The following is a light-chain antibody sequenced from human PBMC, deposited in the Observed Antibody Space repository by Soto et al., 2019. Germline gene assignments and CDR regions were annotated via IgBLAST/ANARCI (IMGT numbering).Light chain of an antibody. CDR2: TAS. CDR3: QEAASFPFT. CDR1: QPIKTW. J-gene: IGKJ3*01. V-gene: IGKV1-12*02. Sequence: DIQLTQSPASVSAAVGDRINISCRASQPIKTWLAWYQQKPGKGPKLLIYTASTLETGVPSRFSGSGSGTDFTLTISSLQPEDADIYSCQEAASFPFTFGPGARV.